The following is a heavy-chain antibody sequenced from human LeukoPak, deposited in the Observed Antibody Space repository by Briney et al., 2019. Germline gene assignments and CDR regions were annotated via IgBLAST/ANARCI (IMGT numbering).Heavy chain of an antibody. Sequence: GSLRLSCAASGFTFSSYEMNWVRQAPGKGLEWVSYISSGSTIYDADSVKGRFTISRDNAKNSLYLQMNSLRAEDTAVYYCARESLAVAGAPFDYWGQGTLVTVSS. J-gene: IGHJ4*02. CDR1: GFTFSSYE. CDR2: ISSGSTI. D-gene: IGHD6-19*01. CDR3: ARESLAVAGAPFDY. V-gene: IGHV3-48*03.